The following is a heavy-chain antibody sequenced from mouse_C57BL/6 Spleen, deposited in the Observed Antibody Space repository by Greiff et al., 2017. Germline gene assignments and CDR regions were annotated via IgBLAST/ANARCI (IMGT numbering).Heavy chain of an antibody. J-gene: IGHJ4*01. CDR3: AGLPYDLYAMDY. V-gene: IGHV1-82*01. Sequence: QVQLQQSGPELVKPGASVKISCKASGYAFSSSWMNWVKQRPGKGLEWIGRIYPGDGDTNYNGKFKGKATLTADKSSSTAYMHLSSLTSEDSAVYFCAGLPYDLYAMDYWGQGTSVTVSS. CDR2: IYPGDGDT. CDR1: GYAFSSSW. D-gene: IGHD2-4*01.